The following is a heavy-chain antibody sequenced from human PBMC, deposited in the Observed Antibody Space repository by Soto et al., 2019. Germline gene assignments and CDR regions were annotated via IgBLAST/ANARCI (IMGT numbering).Heavy chain of an antibody. CDR1: GCSISSGGYY. Sequence: PSETLSLTCTVSGCSISSGGYYWSWIRQHPGKGLEWIGYIYYSGSTYYNPSLKSRVTISVDTSKNQFSLKLSSVTAADTAVYYCARDLAYYDILTGYYRGRYFDYWGQGTLVTVSS. J-gene: IGHJ4*02. D-gene: IGHD3-9*01. CDR2: IYYSGST. V-gene: IGHV4-31*03. CDR3: ARDLAYYDILTGYYRGRYFDY.